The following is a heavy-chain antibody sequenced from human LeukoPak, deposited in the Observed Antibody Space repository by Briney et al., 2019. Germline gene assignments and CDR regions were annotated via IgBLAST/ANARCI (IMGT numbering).Heavy chain of an antibody. V-gene: IGHV4-59*04. CDR2: IYHSGST. D-gene: IGHD7-27*01. Sequence: SETLSLTCTVSGGSISSYYWSWIRQPPGKGLEWIGYIYHSGSTYYNPSLKSRVTISVDRSKNQFSLKLSSVTAADTAVYYCARCTDLGIGDAFDIWGQGTMVTVSS. CDR3: ARCTDLGIGDAFDI. CDR1: GGSISSYY. J-gene: IGHJ3*02.